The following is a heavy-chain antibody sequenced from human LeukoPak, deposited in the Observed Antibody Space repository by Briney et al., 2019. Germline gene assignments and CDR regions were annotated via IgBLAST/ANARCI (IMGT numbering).Heavy chain of an antibody. D-gene: IGHD5-18*01. CDR1: GGSFSGYY. Sequence: PSETLSLTCAVYGGSFSGYYWSWIRQPPGKGLEWIGEINHSGSTNYNPSLKSRVTISVDTSKNQFSLKLSSVTAADTAVYYCARADTAMVLMGFDYWGQGTLVTVSS. J-gene: IGHJ4*02. CDR3: ARADTAMVLMGFDY. V-gene: IGHV4-34*01. CDR2: INHSGST.